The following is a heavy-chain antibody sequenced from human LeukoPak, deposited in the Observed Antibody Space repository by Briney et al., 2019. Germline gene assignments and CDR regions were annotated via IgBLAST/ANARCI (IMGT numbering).Heavy chain of an antibody. J-gene: IGHJ4*02. V-gene: IGHV4-34*01. CDR3: ARHPYHYYYGSGSYVFDY. Sequence: TLRLSCAASGFTFSSYGMSWVRQAPGKGLEWIGEINHSGSTNYNPSLKSRVTISVDTSKNQFSLKLSSVTAADTAVYYCARHPYHYYYGSGSYVFDYWGQGTLVTVSS. D-gene: IGHD3-10*01. CDR1: GFTFSSYG. CDR2: INHSGST.